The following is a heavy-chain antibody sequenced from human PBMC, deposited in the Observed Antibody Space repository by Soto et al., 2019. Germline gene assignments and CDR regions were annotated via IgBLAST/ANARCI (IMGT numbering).Heavy chain of an antibody. CDR3: AREFGGYAYFDY. J-gene: IGHJ4*02. CDR2: IYYSGST. Sequence: SETLSLTCTVSGGSISSYYWSWIRQPPGKGLEWIGYIYYSGSTNYNPSLKSRVTISVDTSKNQFSLKLSSVTAADTAVYYCAREFGGYAYFDYWGQGTLVTVSS. V-gene: IGHV4-59*01. CDR1: GGSISSYY. D-gene: IGHD5-12*01.